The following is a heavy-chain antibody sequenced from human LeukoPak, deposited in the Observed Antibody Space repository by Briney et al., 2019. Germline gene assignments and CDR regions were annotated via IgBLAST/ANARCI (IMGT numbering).Heavy chain of an antibody. D-gene: IGHD6-19*01. Sequence: SETLSLTCTVSGGSISSYYWSWIRQPPGKGLEWIGYIYYSGSTNYNPSLKSRVTMSVDTSKNQFSLKLSSVTAADTAVYYCARSGWYQYYFDYWGQGTLVTISS. CDR2: IYYSGST. V-gene: IGHV4-59*01. CDR1: GGSISSYY. CDR3: ARSGWYQYYFDY. J-gene: IGHJ4*02.